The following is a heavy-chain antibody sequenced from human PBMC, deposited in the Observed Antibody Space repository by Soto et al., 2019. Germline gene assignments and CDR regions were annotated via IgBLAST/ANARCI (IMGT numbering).Heavy chain of an antibody. Sequence: EVQLVESGGGLVQPGGSLRLSCAPSGFTFSSFWMSWVRQAPGKGLEWVANIKPDGREKNYVDSVKGRFTISRDNAKNPLYLPENSLRAEDTAVYYRARPPHRDYGDYFDYWGQGTLVTVSS. D-gene: IGHD4-17*01. J-gene: IGHJ4*02. V-gene: IGHV3-7*01. CDR1: GFTFSSFW. CDR2: IKPDGREK. CDR3: ARPPHRDYGDYFDY.